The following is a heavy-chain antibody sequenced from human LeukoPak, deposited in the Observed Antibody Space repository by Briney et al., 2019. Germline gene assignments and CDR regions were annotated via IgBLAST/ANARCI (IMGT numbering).Heavy chain of an antibody. V-gene: IGHV4-61*02. CDR1: GGSISSGSYY. D-gene: IGHD3-22*01. Sequence: SETLSLTCTVSGGSISSGSYYWSWIRQPAGKGLEWIGRIYTSGSTNYNPSLKSRVTISVDTSKNQFSLKLSSVTAADTAVYYCARCDYYDSSGYYHGSTAFDYWGQGTLVIVSS. CDR3: ARCDYYDSSGYYHGSTAFDY. CDR2: IYTSGST. J-gene: IGHJ4*02.